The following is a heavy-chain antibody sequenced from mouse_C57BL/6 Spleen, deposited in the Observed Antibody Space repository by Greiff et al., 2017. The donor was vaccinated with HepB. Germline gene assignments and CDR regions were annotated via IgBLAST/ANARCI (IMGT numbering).Heavy chain of an antibody. V-gene: IGHV1-52*01. Sequence: VKLQQPGAELVRPGSSVKLSCKASGYTFTSYWMHWVKQRPIQGLEWIGNIDPSDSETLYNQKFKDKATLTVDKSSSTAYMQLSSLTSEDSAVYYCARAYYGSSLFDYWGQGTTLTVSS. CDR3: ARAYYGSSLFDY. J-gene: IGHJ2*01. CDR1: GYTFTSYW. D-gene: IGHD1-1*01. CDR2: IDPSDSET.